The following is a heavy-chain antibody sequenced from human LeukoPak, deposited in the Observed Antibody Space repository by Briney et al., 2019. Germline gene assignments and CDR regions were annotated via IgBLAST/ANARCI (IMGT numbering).Heavy chain of an antibody. CDR3: ARGSQLLSDYNWFDP. D-gene: IGHD2-2*01. J-gene: IGHJ5*02. V-gene: IGHV1-46*01. Sequence: GASVKVSKASGYTFTSYYMHWVRQAPGQGLEWMGIINPSGGSTSYAQEFQGRVTMTRDTSTSTVYMELSSLRSEDTAVYYCARGSQLLSDYNWFDPWGQGTLVTVSS. CDR2: INPSGGST. CDR1: GYTFTSYY.